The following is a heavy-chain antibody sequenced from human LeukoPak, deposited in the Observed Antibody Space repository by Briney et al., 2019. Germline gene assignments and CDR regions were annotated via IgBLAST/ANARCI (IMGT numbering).Heavy chain of an antibody. V-gene: IGHV4-39*07. J-gene: IGHJ4*02. CDR1: GGSISSSSYY. CDR3: ARVAGATSGLDY. Sequence: PSETLSLTCTVSGGSISSSSYYWGWIRQPPGKGLGWIGSIYYSGSTYYNPSLKSRVTISVDTSKNQFSLKLSSVTAADTAVYYCARVAGATSGLDYWGQGTLVTVSS. CDR2: IYYSGST. D-gene: IGHD1-26*01.